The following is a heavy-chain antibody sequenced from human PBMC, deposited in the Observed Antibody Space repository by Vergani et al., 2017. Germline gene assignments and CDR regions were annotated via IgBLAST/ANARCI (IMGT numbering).Heavy chain of an antibody. V-gene: IGHV6-1*01. CDR1: GDRVSNKSAG. CDR2: TYFMSKWYN. J-gene: IGHJ6*03. Sequence: QVQLHQSGPGLVKPSQTLSLTCAISGDRVSNKSAGWNWIRQSPSRGLKWLGRTYFMSKWYNDYAASVKSRMTINSDTSKNLFSLQLQSVTPEDTAVYYCAREDMSLTVEWANYMDIWVKGTTVTVSS. CDR3: AREDMSLTVEWANYMDI. D-gene: IGHD1-26*01.